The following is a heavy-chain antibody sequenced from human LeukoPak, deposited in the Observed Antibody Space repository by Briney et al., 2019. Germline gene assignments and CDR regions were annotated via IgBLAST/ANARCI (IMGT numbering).Heavy chain of an antibody. J-gene: IGHJ6*02. Sequence: PSETLSLTCTVSGGSISSYYWSWIRQPPGKGLEWIGYIYYSGSTNYNPPLKSRVTISVDTSKNQFSLKLSSVTAADTAVYYCAGSLLTGAKTRYYGMDVWGQGTTVTVSS. D-gene: IGHD3-9*01. CDR1: GGSISSYY. CDR2: IYYSGST. V-gene: IGHV4-59*08. CDR3: AGSLLTGAKTRYYGMDV.